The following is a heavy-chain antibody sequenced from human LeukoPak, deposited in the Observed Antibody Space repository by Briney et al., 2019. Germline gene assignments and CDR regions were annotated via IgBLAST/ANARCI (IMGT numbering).Heavy chain of an antibody. Sequence: GGSLRLSCEASGFNFSASYMAWIRLTPGKRLEWVSYLNYADSVRGRFTISRDDTKMSLYLQMNNLRIEDTAVYYCAREAVTGRRAFDIWGQGAMVTVSS. CDR1: GFNFSASY. V-gene: IGHV3-11*01. CDR2: L. D-gene: IGHD4-23*01. CDR3: AREAVTGRRAFDI. J-gene: IGHJ3*02.